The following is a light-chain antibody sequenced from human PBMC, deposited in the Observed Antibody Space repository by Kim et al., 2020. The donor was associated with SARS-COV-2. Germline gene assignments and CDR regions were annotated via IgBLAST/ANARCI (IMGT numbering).Light chain of an antibody. J-gene: IGLJ1*01. CDR1: SSNIGNNY. Sequence: QSVLTQPPSVSAAPGQKVTISCSGSSSNIGNNYVSWYQQLPGTAPKRLIHDNNKRPSGIPDRFSGSKSGTSATLGITGLQTGDEADYYCGTWDSSLSAGVFGTGTKVTVL. V-gene: IGLV1-51*01. CDR2: DNN. CDR3: GTWDSSLSAGV.